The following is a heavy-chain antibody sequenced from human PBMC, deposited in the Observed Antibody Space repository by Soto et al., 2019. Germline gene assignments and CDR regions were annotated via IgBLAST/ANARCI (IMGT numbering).Heavy chain of an antibody. CDR3: ARGLAAAGTPGSVYFDY. Sequence: SETLSLTCAXYGGSFSGYYWSWIRQPPGKGLEWIGEINHSGSTNYNPSLKSRVTISVDTSKNQFSLKLSSVTAADTAVYYCARGLAAAGTPGSVYFDYWGQGTLVTVSS. CDR1: GGSFSGYY. CDR2: INHSGST. J-gene: IGHJ4*02. D-gene: IGHD6-13*01. V-gene: IGHV4-34*01.